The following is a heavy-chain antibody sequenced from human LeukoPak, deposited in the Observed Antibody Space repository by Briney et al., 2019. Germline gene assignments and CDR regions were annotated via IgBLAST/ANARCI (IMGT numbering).Heavy chain of an antibody. CDR1: GFTFSSYA. J-gene: IGHJ4*02. Sequence: GGSLRLSCAASGFTFSSYAMSWVRQAPGKGLEWVSAISGSGGSTYYADSVKGRFTISRDNSKNTLYLQMNSLRAEDTAVDYCAKDASHYYDSSGYFSWIDYWGQGTLVTVSS. D-gene: IGHD3-22*01. CDR3: AKDASHYYDSSGYFSWIDY. CDR2: ISGSGGST. V-gene: IGHV3-23*01.